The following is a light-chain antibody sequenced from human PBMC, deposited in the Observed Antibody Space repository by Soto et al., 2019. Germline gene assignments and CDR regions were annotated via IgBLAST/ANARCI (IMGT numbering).Light chain of an antibody. V-gene: IGKV3-20*01. Sequence: EIVLTQSPGTLSLSPGEGATLSCRASQSVNRNYFAWYQQKPGQAPRLLIYGASNRATGIPDRFSGSGSGTESTLFISRLEPEDFAVYYCQQYGSAYTFGQGTKLEIK. CDR1: QSVNRNY. CDR2: GAS. J-gene: IGKJ2*01. CDR3: QQYGSAYT.